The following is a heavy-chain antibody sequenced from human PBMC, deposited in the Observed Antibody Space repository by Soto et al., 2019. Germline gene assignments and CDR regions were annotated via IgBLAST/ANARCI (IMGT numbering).Heavy chain of an antibody. CDR1: GGTFSSYA. CDR2: IIPIFGTA. J-gene: IGHJ6*02. Sequence: SGKVSCKASGGTFSSYAISWVRQALGQGLEGMGGIIPIFGTANYAQKVQGRVTSTAGESTSRAYRELSSVRCEETAAYYCASGRFYFSITTCYHYHYGMNVWVQGPTVTVSS. D-gene: IGHD2-2*01. CDR3: ASGRFYFSITTCYHYHYGMNV. V-gene: IGHV1-69*13.